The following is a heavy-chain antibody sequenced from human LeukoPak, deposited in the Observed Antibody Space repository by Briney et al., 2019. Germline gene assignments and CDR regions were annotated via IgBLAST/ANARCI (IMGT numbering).Heavy chain of an antibody. Sequence: GGSLRLSCAASGFTFSSYGMHWVRQAPGKGLEWVAFIRYDGSNKYYADSVKGRFTISRDNSKNTLYLQMNSLRAEDTAVYYCAKDYRDCSSTSCYYYDYMDVWGKGTTVTVSS. V-gene: IGHV3-30*02. CDR2: IRYDGSNK. CDR3: AKDYRDCSSTSCYYYDYMDV. D-gene: IGHD2-2*01. CDR1: GFTFSSYG. J-gene: IGHJ6*03.